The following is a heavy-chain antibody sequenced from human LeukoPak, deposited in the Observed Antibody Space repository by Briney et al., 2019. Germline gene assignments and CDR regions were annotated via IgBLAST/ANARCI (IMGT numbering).Heavy chain of an antibody. CDR3: VRDRHCGGDCLPGNFQL. J-gene: IGHJ1*01. CDR2: IYSGGTT. D-gene: IGHD2-21*02. V-gene: IGHV3-66*01. CDR1: GFTVRSNY. Sequence: GGSLRLSCAGSGFTVRSNYMNWVRQAPAKGLEWFALIYSGGTTYYADSVKGRFTISRADSKNTLFLQMHSLRSDETAVYYCVRDRHCGGDCLPGNFQLWGQGTLVMVSS.